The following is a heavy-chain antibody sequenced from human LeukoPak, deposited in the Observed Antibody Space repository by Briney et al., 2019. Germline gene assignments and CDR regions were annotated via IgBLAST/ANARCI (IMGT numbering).Heavy chain of an antibody. Sequence: SETLSLTCAVYGGSFSGYYWSWIRQPPGKGLEWIGEINHSGSTNYNPSLKSRVTISVDTSKNQFSLKLSSVTAADTAVYYCARGTVRGRNLYWGQGTLVTVSS. CDR1: GGSFSGYY. CDR3: ARGTVRGRNLY. J-gene: IGHJ4*02. V-gene: IGHV4-34*01. CDR2: INHSGST. D-gene: IGHD3-16*01.